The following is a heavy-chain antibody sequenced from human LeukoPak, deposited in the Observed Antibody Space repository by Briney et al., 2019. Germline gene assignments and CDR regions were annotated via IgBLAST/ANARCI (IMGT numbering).Heavy chain of an antibody. Sequence: PGGSLRLSCAASGFTFSNAWMSWVRQAPGKGLEWVAIIPYDGSNKYYADSVKGRFTISRDNSKNTLYLQMNSLRAEDTAVYYCARVGNDFWSGYYAAYFQHWGQGTLVTVSS. CDR2: IPYDGSNK. V-gene: IGHV3-30*03. D-gene: IGHD3-3*01. CDR3: ARVGNDFWSGYYAAYFQH. J-gene: IGHJ1*01. CDR1: GFTFSNAW.